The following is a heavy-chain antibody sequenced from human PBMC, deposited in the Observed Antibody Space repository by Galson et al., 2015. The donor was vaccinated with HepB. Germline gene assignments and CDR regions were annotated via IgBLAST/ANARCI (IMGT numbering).Heavy chain of an antibody. CDR1: GDSVSSNSAA. Sequence: CAISGDSVSSNSAAWNWIRQSPSRGLEWLGRTYYRSKWYNDYAVSVKSRITINPDTSKNQFSLQLNSVTPEDTAVYYCARDLHSLSYSSGYYRFSGMDYWGQGTLVTVSS. V-gene: IGHV6-1*01. CDR2: TYYRSKWYN. D-gene: IGHD3-22*01. J-gene: IGHJ4*02. CDR3: ARDLHSLSYSSGYYRFSGMDY.